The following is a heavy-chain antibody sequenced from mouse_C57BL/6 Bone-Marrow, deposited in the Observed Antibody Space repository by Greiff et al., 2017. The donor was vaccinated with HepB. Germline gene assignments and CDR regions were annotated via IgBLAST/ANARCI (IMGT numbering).Heavy chain of an antibody. Sequence: EVQLQQSGPELVKPGASVKMSCKASGYTFTDYNMHWVKQSHGKSLEWIGYINPNNGGTSYNQKFKGKATLTVNKSSSTAYMELRSLTSEESAVYYCARSWGIFTTVVDPSYYYAMDYWGQGTSVTVSS. CDR1: GYTFTDYN. J-gene: IGHJ4*01. CDR2: INPNNGGT. D-gene: IGHD1-1*01. V-gene: IGHV1-22*01. CDR3: ARSWGIFTTVVDPSYYYAMDY.